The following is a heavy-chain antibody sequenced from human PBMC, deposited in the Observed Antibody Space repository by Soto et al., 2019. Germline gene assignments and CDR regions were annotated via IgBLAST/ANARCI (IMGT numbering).Heavy chain of an antibody. CDR2: IRSKANSYAT. CDR3: TRPGIAVAVSIEY. V-gene: IGHV3-73*01. D-gene: IGHD6-19*01. Sequence: GGSLRLSCAASGFTFSGSAMHWVRQASGKGLEWVGRIRSKANSYATAYAASVKGRFTISRDDSKNTAYLQMNSLKTEDTAVHYCTRPGIAVAVSIEYWGQGT. J-gene: IGHJ4*02. CDR1: GFTFSGSA.